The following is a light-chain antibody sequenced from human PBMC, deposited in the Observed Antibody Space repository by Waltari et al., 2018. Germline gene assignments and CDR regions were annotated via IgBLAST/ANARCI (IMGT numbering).Light chain of an antibody. CDR1: QSVSSY. CDR2: DAS. CDR3: QQRSNWPPIT. V-gene: IGKV3-11*01. J-gene: IGKJ3*01. Sequence: EIVLTQSPATLSLSPGASATLSCRASQSVSSYLAWYQQKPGQAPRLLIYDASNRATGIPARFSGSGSGTDFTLIISSLEPEDFAVYYCQQRSNWPPITFGPGTKVDIK.